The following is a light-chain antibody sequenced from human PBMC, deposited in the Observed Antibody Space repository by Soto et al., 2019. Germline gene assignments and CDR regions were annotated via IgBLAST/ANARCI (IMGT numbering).Light chain of an antibody. CDR3: SSYTTSRTYV. V-gene: IGLV2-14*03. J-gene: IGLJ1*01. Sequence: QSALTQPASVSGSPGQSITLSCTGSTADVGAYSYVSWYQQYPGKVPKLLIFDVSKRPSGVSYRFSGSKSGNTASLAISGLQAEDEAIYYCSSYTTSRTYVFGTGTKLTVL. CDR2: DVS. CDR1: TADVGAYSY.